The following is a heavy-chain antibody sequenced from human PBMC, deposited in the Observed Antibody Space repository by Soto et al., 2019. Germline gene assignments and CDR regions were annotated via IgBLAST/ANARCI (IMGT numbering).Heavy chain of an antibody. CDR2: MWYDRSHT. CDR1: GFTFNTYA. J-gene: IGHJ4*02. D-gene: IGHD6-19*01. CDR3: AKSGDSAGWGIDF. Sequence: GGSLRLSCAASGFTFNTYAMHWVRQAPGKGLEWVALMWYDRSHTYYAESVKGRFSISRDNARNSLSLQMNSLSDEDTAVYYCAKSGDSAGWGIDFWGQGTLVTVSS. V-gene: IGHV3-33*06.